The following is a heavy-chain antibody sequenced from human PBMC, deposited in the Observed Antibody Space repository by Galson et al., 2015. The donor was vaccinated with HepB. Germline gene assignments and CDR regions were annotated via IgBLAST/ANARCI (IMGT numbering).Heavy chain of an antibody. CDR1: GFTFSSYS. D-gene: IGHD1-14*01. CDR2: ISSSSSYI. J-gene: IGHJ6*02. CDR3: ARDAPDLSPYGKDV. V-gene: IGHV3-21*01. Sequence: SLRLSCAASGFTFSSYSMNWVRQAPGKGLEWVSSISSSSSYIYYADSVKGRFTISRDNAKNSLYLQMNSLRAEDTAVYYCARDAPDLSPYGKDVWGQGTTVTVSS.